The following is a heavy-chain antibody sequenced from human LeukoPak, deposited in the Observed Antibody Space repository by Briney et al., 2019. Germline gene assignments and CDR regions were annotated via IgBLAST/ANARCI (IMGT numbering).Heavy chain of an antibody. D-gene: IGHD2-2*02. CDR3: ARGNTPYNWFDP. CDR1: GGSISSSSYY. CDR2: IYYSGST. J-gene: IGHJ5*02. Sequence: SGTLSLTCTVSGGSISSSSYYWGWIRQPPGKGLEWIGSIYYSGSTYYNPSLKSRVTISVDRSKNQFSLKLSSVTAADTAVYYCARGNTPYNWFDPWGQGTLVTVSS. V-gene: IGHV4-39*07.